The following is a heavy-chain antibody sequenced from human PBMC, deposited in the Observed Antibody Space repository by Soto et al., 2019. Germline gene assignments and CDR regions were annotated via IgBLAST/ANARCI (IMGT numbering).Heavy chain of an antibody. CDR3: ATHIRGTVTMNCFDP. V-gene: IGHV4-39*01. CDR1: GGSISSSLNY. CDR2: IYNSGST. Sequence: SETLSLTCTVSGGSISSSLNYWGWIRQPPGKGLEWIGSIYNSGSTYDNPSLKSRVTMSVDTSKNQFSLKLSSVTAADTAVYYCATHIRGTVTMNCFDPWGQATLIT. D-gene: IGHD4-4*01. J-gene: IGHJ5*01.